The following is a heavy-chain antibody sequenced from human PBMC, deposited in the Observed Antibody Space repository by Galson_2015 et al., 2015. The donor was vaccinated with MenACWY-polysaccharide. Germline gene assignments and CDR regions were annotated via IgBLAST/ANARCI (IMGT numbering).Heavy chain of an antibody. CDR1: GFSFGDYY. CDR2: ISGRGGII. J-gene: IGHJ4*02. V-gene: IGHV3-11*01. D-gene: IGHD5-24*01. CDR3: ARAAWLDF. Sequence: SLRLSCAASGFSFGDYYMNWIRQAPGKGLEWVSSISGRGGIIYYADSVKGRFTISRDNAKNSLFLQINSLRPEDTAVYYCARAAWLDFWGQGTLVTVSS.